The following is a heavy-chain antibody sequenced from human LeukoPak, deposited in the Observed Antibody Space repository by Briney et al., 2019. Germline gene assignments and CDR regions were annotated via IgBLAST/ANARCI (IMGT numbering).Heavy chain of an antibody. CDR2: IYYGGNT. D-gene: IGHD6-19*01. CDR1: GGSISSYY. CDR3: ARSSVAGSAYIDY. J-gene: IGHJ4*02. V-gene: IGHV4-59*01. Sequence: SETLSLTCTVSGGSISSYYWSWIRQPPGKGLEWIGYIYYGGNTNYNPSLKSRVTISVDTSKNQFSLKLSSVTAADTAVYYCARSSVAGSAYIDYWGQGTLVTVSS.